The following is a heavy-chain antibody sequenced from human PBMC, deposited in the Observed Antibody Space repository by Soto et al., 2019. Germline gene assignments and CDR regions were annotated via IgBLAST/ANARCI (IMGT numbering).Heavy chain of an antibody. J-gene: IGHJ6*02. V-gene: IGHV5-10-1*01. CDR1: GYSFTSYW. CDR3: ARQGTYYYGSGSYGYYYGMDV. CDR2: IDPSDSYT. Sequence: GESLKISCKGSGYSFTSYWISWVRQMPGKGLEWMGRIDPSDSYTNYSPSFQGHVTISADKSISTAYPQWSSLKASDTAMYYCARQGTYYYGSGSYGYYYGMDVWGQGTTVTVSS. D-gene: IGHD3-10*01.